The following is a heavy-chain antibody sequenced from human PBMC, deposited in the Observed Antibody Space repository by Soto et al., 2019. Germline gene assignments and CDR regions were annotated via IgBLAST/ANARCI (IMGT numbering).Heavy chain of an antibody. CDR1: GGSISSSSYY. D-gene: IGHD6-13*01. J-gene: IGHJ5*02. CDR3: ARRYSSSWYGVFDP. Sequence: SETLSLTCTVSGGSISSSSYYWGWIRQPPGKGLEWIGSIYYSGSTYYNPSLKSRVTISVDRSKNQFSLKLSSVTAADTAVYYCARRYSSSWYGVFDPWGQGTLVTVSS. V-gene: IGHV4-39*07. CDR2: IYYSGST.